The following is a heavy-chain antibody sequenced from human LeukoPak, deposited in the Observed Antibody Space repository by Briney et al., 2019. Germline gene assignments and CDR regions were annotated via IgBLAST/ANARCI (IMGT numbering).Heavy chain of an antibody. J-gene: IGHJ5*02. Sequence: SETLSLTCTVSGGSISSSSYYWGWIRQPPGKELEWIGSIYYSGSTYYNPSLKSRVTISVDTSKNQFSLKLSSVTAADAAVYYCARTLGYRKNWFDPWGQGTLVTVSS. CDR1: GGSISSSSYY. CDR3: ARTLGYRKNWFDP. D-gene: IGHD1-14*01. V-gene: IGHV4-39*01. CDR2: IYYSGST.